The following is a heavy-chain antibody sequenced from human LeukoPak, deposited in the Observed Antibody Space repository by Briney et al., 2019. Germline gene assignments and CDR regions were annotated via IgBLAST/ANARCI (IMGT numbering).Heavy chain of an antibody. CDR3: ARDPGPGTTSAFDI. CDR2: LIPIFGTA. D-gene: IGHD1-7*01. CDR1: GGTFSSYA. J-gene: IGHJ3*02. V-gene: IGHV1-69*05. Sequence: GASVKVSCKASGGTFSSYAISWVRQAPGQGLEWMGGLIPIFGTANYAQKFQGRVTITTDESTSTAYMELSSLRSEDTAVYYCARDPGPGTTSAFDIWGQGTMVTVSS.